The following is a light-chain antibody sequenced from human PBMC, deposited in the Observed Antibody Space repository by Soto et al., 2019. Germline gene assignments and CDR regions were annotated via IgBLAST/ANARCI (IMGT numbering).Light chain of an antibody. J-gene: IGKJ4*01. CDR2: EIS. V-gene: IGKV3-20*01. CDR3: QQSSHSPLT. CDR1: QNVDNNY. Sequence: EIVLTQSPGILSLSPGERATLSCRASQNVDNNYLAWFQQKPGQAPRLLIYEISGRATGVPDRFAGTGSGTDFTLTISRLEPEDFAVYYCQQSSHSPLTFGGGT.